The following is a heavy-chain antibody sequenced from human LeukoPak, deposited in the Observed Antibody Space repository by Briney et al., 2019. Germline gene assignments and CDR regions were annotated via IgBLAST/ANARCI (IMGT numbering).Heavy chain of an antibody. Sequence: GGSLRLSCAASGFTFSSYSMNWVRQAPGKGLEWVSYISSSSSTIYYADSVKGRFTISRDNAKNSLYLQMNSLRAEDTAVYYCAGDPGYCTNGVCYTTGLDYWGQGTLVTVSS. CDR1: GFTFSSYS. D-gene: IGHD2-8*01. CDR3: AGDPGYCTNGVCYTTGLDY. V-gene: IGHV3-48*01. CDR2: ISSSSSTI. J-gene: IGHJ4*02.